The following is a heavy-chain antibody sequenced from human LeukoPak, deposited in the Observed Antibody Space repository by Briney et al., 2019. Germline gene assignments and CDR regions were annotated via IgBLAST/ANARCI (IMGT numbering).Heavy chain of an antibody. CDR2: SNTDGSST. CDR3: AREKYCSSTSCYEPWYFDL. J-gene: IGHJ2*01. CDR1: GFTFRSYW. V-gene: IGHV3-74*01. D-gene: IGHD2-2*01. Sequence: PGGSLRLSCAASGFTFRSYWMHWVRQAPGKGLVWVSQSNTDGSSTTYADSVKGRFTISRDNAKNTLYVQMNSLRSEDTAVYYCAREKYCSSTSCYEPWYFDLWGRGTLVTVSS.